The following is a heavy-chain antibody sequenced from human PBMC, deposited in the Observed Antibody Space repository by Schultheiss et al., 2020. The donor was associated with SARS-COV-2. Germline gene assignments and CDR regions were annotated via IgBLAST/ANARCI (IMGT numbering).Heavy chain of an antibody. CDR2: ISYDGSNK. CDR1: GFTFSSYS. D-gene: IGHD3-10*01. V-gene: IGHV3-30*03. CDR3: ARAGKQTYFDY. J-gene: IGHJ4*02. Sequence: GGSLRLSCAVSGFTFSSYSMNWVRQAPGKGLEWVAVISYDGSNKYYADSVKGRFTISRDNAKNSLYLQMNSLRAEDTAVYYCARAGKQTYFDYWGQGTLVTVSS.